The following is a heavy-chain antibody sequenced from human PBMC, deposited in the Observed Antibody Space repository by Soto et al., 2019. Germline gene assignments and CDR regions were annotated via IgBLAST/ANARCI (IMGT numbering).Heavy chain of an antibody. CDR1: GYTFTSFY. CDR3: TRRLTSGDY. CDR2: INPNGGST. J-gene: IGHJ4*02. V-gene: IGHV1-46*01. Sequence: QVQLVQSGAEVKNPGASVKVSCKASGYTFTSFYIHWVRQAPGQGLEWMSIINPNGGSTNYAQNLQGRVTLTRDTSTNTVYMQPSSLRSEDTAVYYWTRRLTSGDYWGQGTLVTVSS.